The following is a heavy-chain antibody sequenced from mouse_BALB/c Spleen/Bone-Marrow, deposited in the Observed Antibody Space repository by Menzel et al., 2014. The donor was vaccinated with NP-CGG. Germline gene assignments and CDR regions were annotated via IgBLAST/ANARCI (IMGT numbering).Heavy chain of an antibody. D-gene: IGHD2-4*01. J-gene: IGHJ3*01. V-gene: IGHV5-12-2*01. CDR3: TREDYGAY. Sequence: DVMLVESGGGLVQPGGSLKLSCAASGFTFTSYTMSWVRQTPEKRLEWVAYISNGGGSTYYPDAVKGRFTISRDNAKNPLYLQMSSLKSEDTAIYYCTREDYGAYWGQGTLVTVSA. CDR2: ISNGGGST. CDR1: GFTFTSYT.